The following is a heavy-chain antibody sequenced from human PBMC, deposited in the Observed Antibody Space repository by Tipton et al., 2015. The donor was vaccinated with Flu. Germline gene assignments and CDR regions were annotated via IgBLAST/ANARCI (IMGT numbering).Heavy chain of an antibody. CDR3: ARDHPPSITVLGEITDYFGMAV. D-gene: IGHD3-3*01. CDR1: GFPFWSYW. Sequence: SLRLSCAASGFPFWSYWMTWVRQAPGKGLEWVANINADGGEKHYLDSVRGRFTISRDNAKNSLYLQMNSLRADDTAVYYCARDHPPSITVLGEITDYFGMAVWGQGTTVTVSS. V-gene: IGHV3-7*03. CDR2: INADGGEK. J-gene: IGHJ6*02.